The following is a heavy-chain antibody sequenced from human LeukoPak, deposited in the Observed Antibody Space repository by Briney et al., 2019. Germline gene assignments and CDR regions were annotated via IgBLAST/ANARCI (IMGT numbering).Heavy chain of an antibody. V-gene: IGHV4-61*02. CDR1: GGSISSGSYY. CDR3: ARHRNYYYDSSGYYYEDDAFDI. D-gene: IGHD3-22*01. Sequence: PSETLSLTCTVSGGSISSGSYYWSWIRQPAGKGLEWIGRIYTSGSTNYNPSLKSRVTISVDTSKNQFSLKLSSVTAADTAVYYCARHRNYYYDSSGYYYEDDAFDIWGQGTMVTVSS. CDR2: IYTSGST. J-gene: IGHJ3*02.